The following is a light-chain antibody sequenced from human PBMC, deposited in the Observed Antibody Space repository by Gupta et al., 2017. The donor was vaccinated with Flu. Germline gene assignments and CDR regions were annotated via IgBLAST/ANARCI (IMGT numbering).Light chain of an antibody. Sequence: DIQMTQAPASLSDSIGNTVTITCRASRGIGNFLAWFQQRPGKAPKSLIYSASNLQNGVPSNFSGSGSGTDFTLTISSLQPEDFATYYCQQYNTFPLTFGGGTKVEIK. CDR3: QQYNTFPLT. CDR2: SAS. CDR1: RGIGNF. V-gene: IGKV1-16*02. J-gene: IGKJ4*01.